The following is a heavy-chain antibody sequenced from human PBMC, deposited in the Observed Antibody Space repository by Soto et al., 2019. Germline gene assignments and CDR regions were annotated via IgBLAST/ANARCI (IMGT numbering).Heavy chain of an antibody. D-gene: IGHD5-12*01. Sequence: QVQLVESGGGVVQPGRSLRLSCAASGFTFSSYGMHWVRQAPGKGLEWVAVISHDGSNKYYADSVKGRFTISRDNSKNTRYPQMNSLRAEDTAVYYCGKDADRWLQLFDYWGQGRLVPVSS. CDR2: ISHDGSNK. J-gene: IGHJ4*02. CDR1: GFTFSSYG. V-gene: IGHV3-30*18. CDR3: GKDADRWLQLFDY.